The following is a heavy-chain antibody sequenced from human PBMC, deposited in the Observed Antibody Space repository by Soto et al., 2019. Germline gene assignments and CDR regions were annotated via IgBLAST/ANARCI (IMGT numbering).Heavy chain of an antibody. CDR2: INPSGGST. J-gene: IGHJ5*02. D-gene: IGHD3-3*01. CDR1: GYTFTSYY. V-gene: IGHV1-46*01. CDR3: ARAREDLYYDFWSGYRYNWFDP. Sequence: QVQLVQSGAEVKKPGASVKVSCKASGYTFTSYYMHWVRQAPGQGLEWMGIINPSGGSTSYGQKFQGRVTMTRDTSTSTVYMELSSLRSEDTAVYYCARAREDLYYDFWSGYRYNWFDPWGQGTLVTVSS.